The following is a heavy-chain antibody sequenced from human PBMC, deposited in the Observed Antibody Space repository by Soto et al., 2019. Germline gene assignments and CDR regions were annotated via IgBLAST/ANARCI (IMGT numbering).Heavy chain of an antibody. J-gene: IGHJ4*02. Sequence: GGSLRLSCAASRFTFSSYAMHWVRQAPGKGLEWVAVISYDGNNKYYADSVKGRFTISRDNSKNTLYLQMNSLRTEDTAVYYCASRYPPYYWGQGTLVTVSS. D-gene: IGHD1-1*01. V-gene: IGHV3-30-3*01. CDR1: RFTFSSYA. CDR2: ISYDGNNK. CDR3: ASRYPPYY.